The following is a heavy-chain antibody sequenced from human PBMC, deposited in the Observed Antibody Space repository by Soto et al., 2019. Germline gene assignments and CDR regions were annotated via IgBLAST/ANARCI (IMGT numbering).Heavy chain of an antibody. CDR2: ISSSSSYI. J-gene: IGHJ6*02. Sequence: PGGSLRLSCAASGFTFSSYSMNWVRQAPGKGLEWVSSISSSSSYIYYADSVKGRFTISRDNAKNSLYLQMNSLRAEDTAVYYCARAYEIAAAGREVYYYYYYGMDVWGQGTTVTVSS. D-gene: IGHD6-13*01. CDR3: ARAYEIAAAGREVYYYYYYGMDV. CDR1: GFTFSSYS. V-gene: IGHV3-21*01.